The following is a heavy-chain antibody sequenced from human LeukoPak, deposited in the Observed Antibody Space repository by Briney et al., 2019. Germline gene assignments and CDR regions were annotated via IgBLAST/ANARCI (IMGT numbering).Heavy chain of an antibody. CDR2: IWYGGSNK. J-gene: IGHJ5*02. Sequence: GGSLRLSCAASGFTFSGYNMNWVRQAPGKGLEWVAVIWYGGSNKYYAESVKGRFTISRDNSKNTVYLQMNSLRAEDTAVYYCARDRGSSSDNWFDPWGQGTLVTVSS. D-gene: IGHD6-13*01. CDR3: ARDRGSSSDNWFDP. CDR1: GFTFSGYN. V-gene: IGHV3-33*08.